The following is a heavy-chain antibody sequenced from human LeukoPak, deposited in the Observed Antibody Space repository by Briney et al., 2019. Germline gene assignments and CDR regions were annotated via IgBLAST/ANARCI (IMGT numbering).Heavy chain of an antibody. CDR3: VTDCCSGDATMFGY. V-gene: IGHV3-23*03. CDR1: GLTFGING. Sequence: PGGSLRLSCVVSGLTFGINGMAWVRQAPGKGLEWLATIHYGGTRTHYTDSVKGRFTISRDNSQNTLFLQIDSLRVEDTARYYCVTDCCSGDATMFGYWGQGIPVIVTS. CDR2: IHYGGTRT. J-gene: IGHJ4*02. D-gene: IGHD3-10*02.